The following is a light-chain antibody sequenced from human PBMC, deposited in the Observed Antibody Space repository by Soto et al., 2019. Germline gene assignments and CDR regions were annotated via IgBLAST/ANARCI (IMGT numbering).Light chain of an antibody. V-gene: IGKV1-5*03. CDR1: QSISTW. CDR2: KAS. J-gene: IGKJ1*01. CDR3: QQYNSYSPT. Sequence: DIPMTQSPSTLSASVGDRVTITCRASQSISTWLAWYQQEPGKAPKLLIHKASSLQSGVPSRFSGSGSGTDFTLTISSLHPDDFATYSCQQYNSYSPTFGQGTRVEIK.